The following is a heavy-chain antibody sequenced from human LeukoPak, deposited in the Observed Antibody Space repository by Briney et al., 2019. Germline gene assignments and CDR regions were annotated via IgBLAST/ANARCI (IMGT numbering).Heavy chain of an antibody. Sequence: PSETLSLTCAVYGGSFSGYYWSWIRQPPGKGLEWIGAILHSGSTNYNPSHKSRVTISVDTSKNQFSLKLSSVTAADTAVYYCARGRDGYNYYYYYYMDVWGKGTTVTVSS. V-gene: IGHV4-34*01. CDR3: ARGRDGYNYYYYYYMDV. J-gene: IGHJ6*03. CDR2: ILHSGST. CDR1: GGSFSGYY. D-gene: IGHD5-24*01.